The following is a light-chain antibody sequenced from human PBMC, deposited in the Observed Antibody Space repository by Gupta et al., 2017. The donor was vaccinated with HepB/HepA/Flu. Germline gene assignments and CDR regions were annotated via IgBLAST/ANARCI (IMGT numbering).Light chain of an antibody. CDR3: HQEKDWPAT. V-gene: IGKV3-15*01. J-gene: IGKJ1*01. CDR2: GAS. Sequence: EIVMTQSPGTLSMSPGERATLSCWASQNVYNNLAWYQQKPGQAPRLLIYGASTRATGIPARFSGSGSCRAFTLIITSLQSEDFAVYYCHQEKDWPATFGQGTKVEIK. CDR1: QNVYNN.